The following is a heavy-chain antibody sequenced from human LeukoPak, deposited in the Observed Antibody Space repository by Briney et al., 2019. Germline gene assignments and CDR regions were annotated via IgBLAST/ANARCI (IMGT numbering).Heavy chain of an antibody. CDR2: ISGSGGST. V-gene: IGHV3-23*01. Sequence: PGGSLRLSCAASGFTFSSYGMSWVRQAPGKGLEWVSAISGSGGSTYYADSVKGRFTISRDNSKNTLYLQMNSLRAEDTAVYYCAKDREGGSSYGYDAFDIWGQGTMVTVSS. CDR3: AKDREGGSSYGYDAFDI. J-gene: IGHJ3*02. D-gene: IGHD5-18*01. CDR1: GFTFSSYG.